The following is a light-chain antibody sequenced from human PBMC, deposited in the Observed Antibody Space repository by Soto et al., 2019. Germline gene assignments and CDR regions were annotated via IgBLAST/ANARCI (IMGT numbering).Light chain of an antibody. CDR1: QSVSGSY. Sequence: EIVLTQSPGTLSLSPGERATLSCRASQSVSGSYLAWYQQKPGQAPRLLIYAASSRATGIPDRFSGSGSGTDFTLTISRLEPEDFAVYYCQQYGSSLSTFGQGTKLEIK. CDR2: AAS. CDR3: QQYGSSLST. J-gene: IGKJ2*01. V-gene: IGKV3-20*01.